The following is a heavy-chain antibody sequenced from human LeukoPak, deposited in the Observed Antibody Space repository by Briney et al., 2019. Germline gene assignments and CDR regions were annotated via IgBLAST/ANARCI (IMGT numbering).Heavy chain of an antibody. CDR2: IFYSGST. CDR1: GGSISTSNYY. J-gene: IGHJ3*02. V-gene: IGHV4-39*07. CDR3: AGESQTSGYAFDI. D-gene: IGHD6-19*01. Sequence: SETLSLTCTVSGGSISTSNYYWGWIRQPPGKGLEWIGNIFYSGSTHYSPSPRSRVTISLDTSRNQFSLKLNSVTAADTAVYYCAGESQTSGYAFDIWGQGTMVTVSS.